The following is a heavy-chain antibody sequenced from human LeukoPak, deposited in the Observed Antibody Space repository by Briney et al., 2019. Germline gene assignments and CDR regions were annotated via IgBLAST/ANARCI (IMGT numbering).Heavy chain of an antibody. V-gene: IGHV3-23*01. CDR1: GFTFSSYA. Sequence: PGGSLRLSCAASGFTFSSYAMTWVRQGPGKGLEWVADISGGGGSTFYADSVKGRFTISRDNSKNTLYVQIHSLRAEDTAVYYCAIYGGSGTNAFDIWGQGTMVTVSS. CDR3: AIYGGSGTNAFDI. CDR2: ISGGGGST. J-gene: IGHJ3*02. D-gene: IGHD2-15*01.